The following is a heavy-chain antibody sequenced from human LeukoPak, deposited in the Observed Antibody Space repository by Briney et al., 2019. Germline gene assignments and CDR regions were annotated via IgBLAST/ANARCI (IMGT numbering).Heavy chain of an antibody. CDR1: GYTFTSYY. CDR3: AREGVRFSGYAGRGATLPHY. J-gene: IGHJ4*02. Sequence: GASVKVSCKASGYTFTSYYMHWERQAPGQGLEWMGIINPSGGSTSYAQKFQGRVTMTRDTSTSTVYMELSSLRSEDTAVYYCAREGVRFSGYAGRGATLPHYWGQGTLVTVSS. V-gene: IGHV1-46*01. CDR2: INPSGGST. D-gene: IGHD3-22*01.